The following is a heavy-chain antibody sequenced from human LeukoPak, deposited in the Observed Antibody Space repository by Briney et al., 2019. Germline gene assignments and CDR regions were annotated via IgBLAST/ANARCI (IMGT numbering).Heavy chain of an antibody. CDR3: ARGAAYTYGFFDP. D-gene: IGHD5-18*01. Sequence: PGGSLRLSCAASGFTVSSKHMNWVRQAPGKGLEWVSVLYPAGNTYYADSVKGRFTISRDNSENTLYLRMNSLRPYDTAVYYCARGAAYTYGFFDPWGQGTLVTVSS. V-gene: IGHV3-53*05. J-gene: IGHJ5*02. CDR2: LYPAGNT. CDR1: GFTVSSKH.